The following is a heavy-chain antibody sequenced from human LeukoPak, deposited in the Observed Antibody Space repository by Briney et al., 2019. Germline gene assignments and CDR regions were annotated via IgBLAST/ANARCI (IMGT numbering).Heavy chain of an antibody. CDR2: IIPILGIA. Sequence: SVKVSCKASGGTFSSYAISWVRQAPGQGLEWMGRIIPILGIANYAQKFQGRVTITADKSTSTAYMELSSLRSEDTAVYYCASKLAGRSQGIYYYYGMDVWGQGTTVTVSS. V-gene: IGHV1-69*04. CDR3: ASKLAGRSQGIYYYYGMDV. D-gene: IGHD1-26*01. CDR1: GGTFSSYA. J-gene: IGHJ6*02.